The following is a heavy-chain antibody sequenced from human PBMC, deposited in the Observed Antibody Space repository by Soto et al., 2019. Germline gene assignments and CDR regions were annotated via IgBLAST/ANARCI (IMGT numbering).Heavy chain of an antibody. CDR2: IYYSGST. D-gene: IGHD3-22*01. J-gene: IGHJ4*02. CDR3: ARVSAAFTLDSSGYFDY. V-gene: IGHV4-30-4*01. Sequence: QVQLQESGPGLVKPSQTLSLTCTVSGGSISSGDYYWSWIRQPPGKGLEWIGYIYYSGSTYYNPSLKSRVTISVDTSKNQFSLKLSSVTAADTAVYYCARVSAAFTLDSSGYFDYWGQGTLVTVSS. CDR1: GGSISSGDYY.